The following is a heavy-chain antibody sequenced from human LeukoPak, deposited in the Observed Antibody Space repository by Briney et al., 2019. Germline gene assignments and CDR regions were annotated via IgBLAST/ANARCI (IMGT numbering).Heavy chain of an antibody. V-gene: IGHV1-2*02. CDR1: GYTFTGYY. J-gene: IGHJ4*02. CDR2: INPNSGGT. D-gene: IGHD5-18*01. Sequence: ASVKVSCKASGYTFTGYYMHWVLQAPGQGLEWMGWINPNSGGTNYAQKFQGRVTMTRDTSISTAYMELSRLRSDDTAVYYCARDWGYGYYFDYWGQGTLVTVSS. CDR3: ARDWGYGYYFDY.